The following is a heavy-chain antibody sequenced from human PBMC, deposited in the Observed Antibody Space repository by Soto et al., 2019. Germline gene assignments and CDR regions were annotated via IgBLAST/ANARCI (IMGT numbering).Heavy chain of an antibody. CDR1: GDSVSSNSAA. D-gene: IGHD3-22*01. J-gene: IGHJ5*02. CDR3: ARAIGYYYDSSGYYANWFDP. CDR2: TYYRSKWYN. Sequence: SQTLSLTCAISGDSVSSNSAAWNWIRQSPSRGLEWLGRTYYRSKWYNDYAVSVKSRITINPDTSKNQFSLQLNSVTPEDTAVYYCARAIGYYYDSSGYYANWFDPWGPGTLVTVSS. V-gene: IGHV6-1*01.